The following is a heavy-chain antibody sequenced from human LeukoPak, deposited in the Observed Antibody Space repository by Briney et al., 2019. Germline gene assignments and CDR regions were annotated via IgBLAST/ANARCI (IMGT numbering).Heavy chain of an antibody. CDR3: AREKEGYSYDYFDY. Sequence: PSETLSLTCTVSGGSISSSSYYWGWIRQPPGKGLEWIGSIYYSGSTYYNPSLKSRVTISVDTSKNQFSLKLSSVTAADTAVYYCAREKEGYSYDYFDYWGQGTLVTVSS. J-gene: IGHJ4*02. D-gene: IGHD5-18*01. CDR1: GGSISSSSYY. CDR2: IYYSGST. V-gene: IGHV4-39*07.